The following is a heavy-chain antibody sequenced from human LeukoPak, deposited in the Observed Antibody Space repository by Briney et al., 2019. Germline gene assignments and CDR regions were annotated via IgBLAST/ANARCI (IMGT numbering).Heavy chain of an antibody. Sequence: PGGSLRLSCAASGFTVSSNYMNWVRQAPGKGLEWVSLIYSGSTTKYADSVKGRFTISRDNSKNTLYLQMNSLRVEDTAVYYCAKGPRPGSSGDPNLDHWGQGTLVTVSS. D-gene: IGHD2-15*01. CDR3: AKGPRPGSSGDPNLDH. V-gene: IGHV3-53*01. CDR2: IYSGSTT. J-gene: IGHJ4*02. CDR1: GFTVSSNY.